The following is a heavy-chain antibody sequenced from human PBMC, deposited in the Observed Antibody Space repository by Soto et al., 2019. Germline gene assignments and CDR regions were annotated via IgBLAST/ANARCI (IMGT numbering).Heavy chain of an antibody. CDR2: INSDGSST. Sequence: EVQLVESGGGLVQPGGSLRLSCAASGFTFSSYWMHWVRQAPGKGLEWVSRINSDGSSTSYADSVKGRLTISRDNAKNTLYLQMNRLRAEDTAVYYCVRTSLVVAAATREDYWGQGTLVTVSS. CDR1: GFTFSSYW. V-gene: IGHV3-74*01. CDR3: VRTSLVVAAATREDY. J-gene: IGHJ4*02. D-gene: IGHD2-15*01.